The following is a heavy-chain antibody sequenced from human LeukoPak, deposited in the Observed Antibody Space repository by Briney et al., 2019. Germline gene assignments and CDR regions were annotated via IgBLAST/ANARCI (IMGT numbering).Heavy chain of an antibody. V-gene: IGHV3-66*01. CDR2: IYSGGST. CDR3: ARERDYYFDY. Sequence: PGGSLRLSCAASGFTASSNYMSWVRQAPGKGLEWVSVIYSGGSTYYADSVKGRFTISRDNSKNTLYLQMNSLRAEDTAVYYCARERDYYFDYWGQGTLVTVSS. D-gene: IGHD3/OR15-3a*01. CDR1: GFTASSNY. J-gene: IGHJ4*02.